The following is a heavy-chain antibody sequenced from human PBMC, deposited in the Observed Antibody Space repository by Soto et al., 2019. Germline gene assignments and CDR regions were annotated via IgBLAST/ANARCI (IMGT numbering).Heavy chain of an antibody. V-gene: IGHV1-46*01. CDR2: LNPTSGST. J-gene: IGHJ4*02. Sequence: QVQLVQSGAEVEKPGASVKLSCKASGYTFTSYYIHWVRQAPGQGLEWMGILNPTSGSTTYAQKFQGRVVMTRDTSTSTVYMELSSLRSEDTAVYYCARAGSAIVVVVTASTGGYVDYWGQGTLVTVSS. CDR3: ARAGSAIVVVVTASTGGYVDY. CDR1: GYTFTSYY. D-gene: IGHD2-15*01.